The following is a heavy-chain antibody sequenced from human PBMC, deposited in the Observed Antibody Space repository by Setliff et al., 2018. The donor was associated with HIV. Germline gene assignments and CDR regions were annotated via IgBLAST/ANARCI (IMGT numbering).Heavy chain of an antibody. CDR3: ARHSEYSSSWYYFDY. CDR1: GGSISSSSYY. D-gene: IGHD6-13*01. J-gene: IGHJ4*02. CDR2: IYYSGST. V-gene: IGHV4-39*01. Sequence: SETLSLTCTVSGGSISSSSYYWGWIRQPPGKGLEWIGSIYYSGSTDYNPSLKSRVTISVDTSKNQFSLKLSSVTAADTAVYYCARHSEYSSSWYYFDYWGQGTLVTVSS.